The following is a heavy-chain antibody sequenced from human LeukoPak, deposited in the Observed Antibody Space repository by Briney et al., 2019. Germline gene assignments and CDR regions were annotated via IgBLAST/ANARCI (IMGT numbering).Heavy chain of an antibody. CDR1: GFTFSSYA. Sequence: GGSLRLSCAASGFTFSSYAMHWVRQAPGKGLEWVAVISYDGSNKYYADSVKGRFTISRDNSKNTLYLQMNSLRAEDTAAYYCARGQWLVTGGYFDYWGQGTLVTVSS. D-gene: IGHD6-19*01. CDR3: ARGQWLVTGGYFDY. CDR2: ISYDGSNK. J-gene: IGHJ4*02. V-gene: IGHV3-30*04.